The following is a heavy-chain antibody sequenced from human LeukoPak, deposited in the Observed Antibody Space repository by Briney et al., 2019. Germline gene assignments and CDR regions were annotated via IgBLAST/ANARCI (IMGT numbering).Heavy chain of an antibody. CDR2: ISPYNGNT. D-gene: IGHD3-10*01. Sequence: ASVKVSCKTSGYTFASYGVNWVRQAPGQGLEWMAWISPYNGNTNYAQKLQGRVTLTTDTSTSTAYMELRSLRSDDTAVYYCARHYYGSGTYYHFDSWGQGTLVTVSS. V-gene: IGHV1-18*01. CDR3: ARHYYGSGTYYHFDS. J-gene: IGHJ4*02. CDR1: GYTFASYG.